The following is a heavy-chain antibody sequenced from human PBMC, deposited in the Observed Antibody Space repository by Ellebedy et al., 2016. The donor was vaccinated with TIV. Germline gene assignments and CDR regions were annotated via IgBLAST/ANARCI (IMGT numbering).Heavy chain of an antibody. CDR1: GGSISSGGNY. Sequence: LRLSCTVSGGSISSGGNYWTWIRQHPGKGLEWIGFIYYSGSTYNNPSLSSRLTMSVDTSKNQFSLNLTSVTAADTAMYYCARGSGWYDPFDLWGQGTLVTVSS. D-gene: IGHD6-19*01. CDR3: ARGSGWYDPFDL. CDR2: IYYSGST. J-gene: IGHJ4*02. V-gene: IGHV4-31*03.